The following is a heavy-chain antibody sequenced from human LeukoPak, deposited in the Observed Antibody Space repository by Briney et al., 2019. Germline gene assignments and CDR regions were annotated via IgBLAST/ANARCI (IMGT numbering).Heavy chain of an antibody. CDR3: ARDAEIWGSYRLPL. Sequence: SQTLSLTCTVSGGSISSGDYYWSCIRQPPGKGLGWIGYIYYSGSTYYNPSLKSRVTISVDTSKNQFSLKLSSVTAADTAVYYCARDAEIWGSYRLPLWGQGTLVTVSS. V-gene: IGHV4-30-4*01. J-gene: IGHJ4*02. D-gene: IGHD3-16*02. CDR1: GGSISSGDYY. CDR2: IYYSGST.